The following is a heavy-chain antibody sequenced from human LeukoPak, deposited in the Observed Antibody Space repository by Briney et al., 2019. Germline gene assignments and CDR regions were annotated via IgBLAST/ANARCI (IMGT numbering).Heavy chain of an antibody. CDR2: IYYHGST. V-gene: IGHV4-59*01. CDR1: GFTFSNYA. Sequence: GSLRLSCAGSGFTFSNYAMSWVRQPPGKGLEWIGYIYYHGSTNYNPSLKSRVTFSVDTSKNQFSLKLSSVTAADTAVYYCAREYSAFDYWGQGTLVTVSS. D-gene: IGHD6-13*01. J-gene: IGHJ4*02. CDR3: AREYSAFDY.